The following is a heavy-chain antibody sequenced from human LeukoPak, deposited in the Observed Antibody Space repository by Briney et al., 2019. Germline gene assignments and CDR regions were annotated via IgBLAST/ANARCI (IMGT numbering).Heavy chain of an antibody. Sequence: GGSLRLSCAASGFTFRNYAMSWVRQAPGKGLEWVSTISGSGVDTDYADSVKDRFPISRDNSRNTLYLQMNSLRAEDTAVYYCAKHQDWTVTVPDYWGQGTLVTVSS. J-gene: IGHJ4*02. D-gene: IGHD4-17*01. V-gene: IGHV3-23*01. CDR1: GFTFRNYA. CDR2: ISGSGVDT. CDR3: AKHQDWTVTVPDY.